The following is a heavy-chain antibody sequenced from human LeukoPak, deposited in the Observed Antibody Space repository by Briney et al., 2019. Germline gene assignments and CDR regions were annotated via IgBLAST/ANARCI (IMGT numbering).Heavy chain of an antibody. CDR2: INPSGGST. J-gene: IGHJ6*02. D-gene: IGHD3-10*01. Sequence: ASVKVSCKASGYTFTSYYMHWVRQAPGQGLEWMGIINPSGGSTSYAQKFQGRVTMTRDTSTSTVYMELSSLRSEDTAVYYCARRGSPHYYYYGMDVWGQGTTVTVSS. CDR1: GYTFTSYY. CDR3: ARRGSPHYYYYGMDV. V-gene: IGHV1-46*01.